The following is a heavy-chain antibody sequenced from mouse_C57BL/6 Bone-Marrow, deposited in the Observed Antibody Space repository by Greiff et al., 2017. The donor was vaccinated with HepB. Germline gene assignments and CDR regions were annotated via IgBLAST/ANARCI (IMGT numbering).Heavy chain of an antibody. Sequence: QVQLKESGPELVKPGASVKISCKASGYTFTDYYINWVKQRPGQGLEWIGWIFPGSGSTYYNEKFKGKATLTVDKSSSTAYMLLSSLTSEDSAVYFCARPPTVVGGYAMDYWGQGTSVTVSS. J-gene: IGHJ4*01. V-gene: IGHV1-75*01. CDR1: GYTFTDYY. D-gene: IGHD1-1*01. CDR2: IFPGSGST. CDR3: ARPPTVVGGYAMDY.